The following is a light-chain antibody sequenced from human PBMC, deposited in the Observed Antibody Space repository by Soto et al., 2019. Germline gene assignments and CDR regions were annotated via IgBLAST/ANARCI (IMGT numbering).Light chain of an antibody. CDR3: NSYTSSSTRV. CDR2: DVS. V-gene: IGLV2-14*01. J-gene: IGLJ2*01. CDR1: SSDVGGYNY. Sequence: QSALTQPASVSGSPGQSITISCTGTSSDVGGYNYVSWYQQHPGKAPKLIIYDVSNRPSGVSNRLSGSKSGNTASLTISGLQAEDEADYYCNSYTSSSTRVFGGGTKLTVL.